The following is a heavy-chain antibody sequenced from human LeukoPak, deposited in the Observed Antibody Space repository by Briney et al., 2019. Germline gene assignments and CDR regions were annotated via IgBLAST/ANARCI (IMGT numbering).Heavy chain of an antibody. CDR3: ARGLWDSSGYYGL. Sequence: ASVKVSCKASGYTFTSYDINWVRQATGQGLEWMGWMNPNSGNTGYAQKFQGRVTITRNTSISTAYMELSSLRSEDTAVYYCARGLWDSSGYYGLWGQRTLVTVSS. D-gene: IGHD3-22*01. CDR2: MNPNSGNT. V-gene: IGHV1-8*03. J-gene: IGHJ4*02. CDR1: GYTFTSYD.